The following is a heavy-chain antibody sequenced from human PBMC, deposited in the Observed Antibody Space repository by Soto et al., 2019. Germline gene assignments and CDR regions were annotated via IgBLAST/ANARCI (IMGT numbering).Heavy chain of an antibody. J-gene: IGHJ4*01. CDR1: GFTVTTNY. CDR2: MYPGGDI. V-gene: IGHV3-53*01. CDR3: VSRIPAWVFDY. Sequence: EVRLVESGGGLTQPGGSLRLSCLVSGFTVTTNYMGWVRQAPGRGLEWVSVMYPGGDIHYSDSVKGRFTISRDTSENTLSLRLYSLTAEDTAVYFCVSRIPAWVFDYWGQGTLVTVSS. D-gene: IGHD7-27*01.